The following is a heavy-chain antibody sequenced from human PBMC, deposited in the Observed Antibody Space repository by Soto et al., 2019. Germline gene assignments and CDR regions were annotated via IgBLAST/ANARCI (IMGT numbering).Heavy chain of an antibody. Sequence: ASVKVSCKASGYSFTTYGVSWVRLAPGQGLEWMGWISAKNGNTNSAQRVQGRLIMTTDTSTSTAYMELRSLRFEDTAVYYCARDGSDLCNYYYYGLDVWGQGTTVTVSS. CDR3: ARDGSDLCNYYYYGLDV. D-gene: IGHD5-12*01. J-gene: IGHJ6*02. CDR1: GYSFTTYG. V-gene: IGHV1-18*01. CDR2: ISAKNGNT.